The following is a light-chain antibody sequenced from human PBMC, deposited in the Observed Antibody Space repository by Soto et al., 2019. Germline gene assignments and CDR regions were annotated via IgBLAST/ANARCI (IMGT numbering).Light chain of an antibody. Sequence: EIVMTQSPATLTVSPGERVTLSCRASQSVNTNVAWYQQKRGQAPSLLIHDASNRATGLSARFSGSGSGTDFTLTLGSLEPEEWARYYCQQRASWPYTSGQGTKVDIK. J-gene: IGKJ2*01. CDR1: QSVNTN. V-gene: IGKV3-11*01. CDR3: QQRASWPYT. CDR2: DAS.